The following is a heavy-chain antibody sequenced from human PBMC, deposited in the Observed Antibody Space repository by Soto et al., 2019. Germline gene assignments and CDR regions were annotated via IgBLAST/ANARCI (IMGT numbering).Heavy chain of an antibody. CDR2: ISGSGGNT. CDR3: AKHNYDILTGNPNWFDP. Sequence: GGSLRLSCAASGFTFSSHGMSWVRQAPGKGLEWVSAISGSGGNTFYADSVKGRFTISRDNSKNTLYLQMNSLRAEDTAVYYCAKHNYDILTGNPNWFDPWGQGTLVTVSS. D-gene: IGHD3-9*01. V-gene: IGHV3-23*01. J-gene: IGHJ5*02. CDR1: GFTFSSHG.